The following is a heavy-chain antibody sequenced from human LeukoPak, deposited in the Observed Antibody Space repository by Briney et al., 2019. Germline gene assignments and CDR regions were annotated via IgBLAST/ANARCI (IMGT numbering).Heavy chain of an antibody. Sequence: SETLSLTCRVSGDSVSRYYWIWIRQSPVKGLEWIGCIYNSRSTNYNPSLKSRAAISVDTSKNQFSLELNSVTAADTAVYYCARSTGYSDSGSYYLDAFDIWGPGTMVTVSS. D-gene: IGHD3-10*01. CDR3: ARSTGYSDSGSYYLDAFDI. CDR2: IYNSRST. V-gene: IGHV4-59*08. J-gene: IGHJ3*02. CDR1: GDSVSRYY.